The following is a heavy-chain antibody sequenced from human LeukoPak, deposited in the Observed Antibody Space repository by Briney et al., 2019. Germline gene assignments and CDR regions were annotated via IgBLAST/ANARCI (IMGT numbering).Heavy chain of an antibody. CDR2: TNPDGRTT. V-gene: IGHV3-74*01. CDR3: ARIEDRGAAFDS. D-gene: IGHD2-15*01. Sequence: GGSLRLSCAASGFSFSSYWMHWVRQAPGEGLFWVARTNPDGRTTTYADSVKGRFTISRDNANNVLFLQMNSLRVEDTAVYYCARIEDRGAAFDSWGQGTRVTVSS. J-gene: IGHJ4*02. CDR1: GFSFSSYW.